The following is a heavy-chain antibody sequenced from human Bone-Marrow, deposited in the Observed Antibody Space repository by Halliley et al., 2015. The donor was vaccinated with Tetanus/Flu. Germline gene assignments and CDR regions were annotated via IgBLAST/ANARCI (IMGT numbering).Heavy chain of an antibody. CDR2: ILYEGST. CDR3: ARGPYCSSTSCYYFDS. V-gene: IGHV4-30-4*01. D-gene: IGHD2-2*01. Sequence: GNILYEGSTYYNPSLKSRATKSIDTSKNQFSLQLNSVTAADTAVYYCARGPYCSSTSCYYFDSWGQGTQVTVSS. J-gene: IGHJ4*02.